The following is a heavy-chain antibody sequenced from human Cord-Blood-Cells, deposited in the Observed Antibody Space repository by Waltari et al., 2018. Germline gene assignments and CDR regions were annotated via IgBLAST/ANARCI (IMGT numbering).Heavy chain of an antibody. Sequence: QVQLVESGGGVVQPGGSLRLSCAASGFTFSSYGMHWVRQAPGKGLEWVAFIRYDGSNKYYADSVKCRFTISRDNSKNTLYLQMNSLRAEDTAVYYCARSPGYSSSWYYLDYWGQGTLVTVSS. CDR1: GFTFSSYG. V-gene: IGHV3-30*02. D-gene: IGHD6-13*01. CDR3: ARSPGYSSSWYYLDY. CDR2: IRYDGSNK. J-gene: IGHJ4*02.